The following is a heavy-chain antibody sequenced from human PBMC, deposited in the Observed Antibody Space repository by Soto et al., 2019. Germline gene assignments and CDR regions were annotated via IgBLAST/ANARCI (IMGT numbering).Heavy chain of an antibody. Sequence: PGESLKISCKGSGYSFTSYWITWVRQMPGKGLEWMGRIDPSDSYTNYSPSFQGHVTISADKSISTAYLQWSSLKASDTAMYYCARQGIGTVTTSDYWGQGTLVTRLL. V-gene: IGHV5-10-1*01. CDR1: GYSFTSYW. CDR2: IDPSDSYT. CDR3: ARQGIGTVTTSDY. J-gene: IGHJ4*02. D-gene: IGHD4-17*01.